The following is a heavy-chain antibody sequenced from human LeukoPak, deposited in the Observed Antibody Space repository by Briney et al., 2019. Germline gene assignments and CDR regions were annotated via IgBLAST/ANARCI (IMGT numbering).Heavy chain of an antibody. CDR1: GGSISTSIRSYY. Sequence: SESLSLTCTVSGGSISTSIRSYYWHWLRQPPGKGLEWIGYISSSGSTNDNPSLRSRVTISVDTSKNQFFLNLSSVSAADTAVYYCARVPLGYSGAYYFDYWGPGTLVTVSP. D-gene: IGHD5-12*01. V-gene: IGHV4-4*09. J-gene: IGHJ4*02. CDR2: ISSSGST. CDR3: ARVPLGYSGAYYFDY.